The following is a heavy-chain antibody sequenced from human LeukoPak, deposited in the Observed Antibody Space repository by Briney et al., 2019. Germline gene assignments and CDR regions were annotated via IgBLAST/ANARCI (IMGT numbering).Heavy chain of an antibody. V-gene: IGHV4-39*01. CDR2: IYYSGST. J-gene: IGHJ6*03. CDR1: GGSISSSSYY. CDR3: ARYSSSWSFGYYYYYMDV. Sequence: SETLSLTCTVSGGSISSSSYYWGWIRQPPGKGLEWIGSIYYSGSTYYNPSLKSRVTISVGTSKNQFSLKLSSVTAADTAVYYCARYSSSWSFGYYYYYMDVWGKGTTVTVSS. D-gene: IGHD6-13*01.